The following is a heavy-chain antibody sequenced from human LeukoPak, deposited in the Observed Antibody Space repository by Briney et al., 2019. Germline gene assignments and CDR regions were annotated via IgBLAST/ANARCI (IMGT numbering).Heavy chain of an antibody. CDR2: ISVSGGST. CDR1: GFTFSTYA. D-gene: IGHD6-19*01. J-gene: IGHJ4*02. V-gene: IGHV3-23*01. CDR3: AKVPSSGWYCDY. Sequence: PGGSLRLSCAASGFTFSTYAMTWVRKAPGKGREWVSAISVSGGSTYHADSVKGRFSISRDNSKNTLYLQMNSLRAEDTAIYYCAKVPSSGWYCDYWGQGTLVTVSS.